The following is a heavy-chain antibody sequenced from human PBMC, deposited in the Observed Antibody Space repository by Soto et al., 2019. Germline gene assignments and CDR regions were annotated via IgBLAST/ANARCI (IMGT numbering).Heavy chain of an antibody. CDR3: ARGGRGYGDYGRNGMDV. Sequence: VQLVQSGAEVKKPGSSVKVSCKASGGTFSSYTISWVRQAPGQGLEWMGRIIPILGIANYAQKFQGRVTITADKSTSTAYMELSSLRSEDTAVYYCARGGRGYGDYGRNGMDVWGQGTTVTVSS. J-gene: IGHJ6*02. CDR1: GGTFSSYT. D-gene: IGHD4-17*01. CDR2: IIPILGIA. V-gene: IGHV1-69*02.